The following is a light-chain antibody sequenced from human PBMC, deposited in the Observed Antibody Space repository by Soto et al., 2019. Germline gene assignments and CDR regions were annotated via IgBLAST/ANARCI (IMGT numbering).Light chain of an antibody. Sequence: DIVMTQSPASLAVSLGERATINCKSSQSLLNSANDKIHLAWYQQKPGQPPKLLIWRASTRDSGVPDRFSGSGSGTDFTLTINSLQAEDVATYYCQQLNSYVFAFGPGTKVDIK. CDR2: RAS. J-gene: IGKJ3*01. CDR1: QSLLNSANDKIH. V-gene: IGKV4-1*01. CDR3: QQLNSYVFA.